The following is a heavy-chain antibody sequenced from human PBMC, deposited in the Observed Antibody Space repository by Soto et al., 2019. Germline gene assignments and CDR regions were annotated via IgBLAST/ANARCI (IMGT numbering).Heavy chain of an antibody. CDR2: INIGNGNT. Sequence: ASVKVSCKVSGYTFTYYPIHWVRQAPGQRLEWMGWINIGNGNTASSQKFQDRVTITRETSASTAYMELTSLRSEDTAVYYCAREPLCGGRCYDNYFDPWGQGTLVTVSS. CDR3: AREPLCGGRCYDNYFDP. D-gene: IGHD2-15*01. V-gene: IGHV1-3*04. J-gene: IGHJ5*02. CDR1: GYTFTYYP.